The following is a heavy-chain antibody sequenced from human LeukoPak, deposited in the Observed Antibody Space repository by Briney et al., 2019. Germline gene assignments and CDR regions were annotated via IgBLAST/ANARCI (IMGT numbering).Heavy chain of an antibody. CDR2: MNPNSGNT. J-gene: IGHJ3*02. Sequence: ASVKVSCKASGYTFTSYGISWVRQAPGQGLEWMGWMNPNSGNTGYAQKFQGRVTMTRNTSISTAYMELSSLRSEDTAVYYCARGSNFYYYGSGDAFDIWGQGTMVTVSS. CDR1: GYTFTSYG. CDR3: ARGSNFYYYGSGDAFDI. D-gene: IGHD3-10*01. V-gene: IGHV1-8*02.